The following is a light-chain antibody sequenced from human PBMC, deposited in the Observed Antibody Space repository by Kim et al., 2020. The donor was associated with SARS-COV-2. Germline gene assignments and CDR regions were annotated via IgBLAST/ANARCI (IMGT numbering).Light chain of an antibody. J-gene: IGLJ1*01. V-gene: IGLV2-8*01. CDR3: SSYAGNNIYV. Sequence: VHIPATQTSSDIGRINYVSWYHRHPGKAPKLIIYEVSEWPSGVPDRFSGSKSGNTASLTISGLQADDEADYYCSSYAGNNIYVFGTGTKVTVL. CDR2: EVS. CDR1: SSDIGRINY.